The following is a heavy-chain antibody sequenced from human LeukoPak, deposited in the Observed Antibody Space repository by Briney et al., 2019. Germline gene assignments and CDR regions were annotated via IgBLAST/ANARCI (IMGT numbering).Heavy chain of an antibody. CDR2: IIPILGIA. V-gene: IGHV1-69*04. J-gene: IGHJ4*02. CDR1: GGTFSSYA. Sequence: SVKVSCKASGGTFSSYAISWVRQAPGQGLEWMGRIIPILGIANYAQKFQGRVTITADKSTSTAYMELRSLRSDDTAVYYCARDITIFGVVIAEDYWGQGTLVTVSS. D-gene: IGHD3-3*01. CDR3: ARDITIFGVVIAEDY.